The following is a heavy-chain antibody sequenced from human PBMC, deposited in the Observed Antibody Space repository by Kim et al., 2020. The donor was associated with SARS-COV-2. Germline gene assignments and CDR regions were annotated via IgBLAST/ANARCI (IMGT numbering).Heavy chain of an antibody. CDR2: ISYDGSNK. V-gene: IGHV3-30*03. D-gene: IGHD6-6*01. CDR3: ATDSSSDAFDI. J-gene: IGHJ3*02. Sequence: GGSLKLSCAASGFTFSSYGMHWVRQAPGKGLEWVAVISYDGSNKYYADSVKGRFTISRDNSKNTLYLQMNSLRAEDTAVYYCATDSSSDAFDIWGQGTMVTVSS. CDR1: GFTFSSYG.